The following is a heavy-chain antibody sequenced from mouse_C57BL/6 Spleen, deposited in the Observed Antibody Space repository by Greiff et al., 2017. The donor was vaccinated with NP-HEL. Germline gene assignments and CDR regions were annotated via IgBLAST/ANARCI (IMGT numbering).Heavy chain of an antibody. J-gene: IGHJ3*01. D-gene: IGHD2-5*01. V-gene: IGHV1-64*01. CDR3: AAYYSNLSLFAY. Sequence: QVHVKQSGAELVKPGASVKLSCKASGYTFTSYWMHWVKQRPGQGLEWIGMIHPNSGSTNYNEKFKSKATLTVDKSSSTAYMQLSSLTSEDSAVYYCAAYYSNLSLFAYWGQGTLVTVSA. CDR2: IHPNSGST. CDR1: GYTFTSYW.